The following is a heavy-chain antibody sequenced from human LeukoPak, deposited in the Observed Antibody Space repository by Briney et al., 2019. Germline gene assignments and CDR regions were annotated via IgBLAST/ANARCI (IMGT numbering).Heavy chain of an antibody. D-gene: IGHD4-17*01. CDR2: IWSDGRNK. CDR3: AREVTNDAFDI. V-gene: IGHV3-33*01. Sequence: GRSLRLSCAASGFSFSSYGMHWVRQAPGKGLEWVAVIWSDGRNKFYADSVKGRFTVSRDNSKNTLFLQMSSLRADDTALYYCAREVTNDAFDIWGQGTMVSVSS. J-gene: IGHJ3*02. CDR1: GFSFSSYG.